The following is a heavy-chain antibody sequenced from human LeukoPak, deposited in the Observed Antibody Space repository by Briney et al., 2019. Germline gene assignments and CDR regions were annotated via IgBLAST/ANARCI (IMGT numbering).Heavy chain of an antibody. Sequence: QPGGSLRLSCTPSGFTFSSSAMSWVRQAPGKGLEWVSAISAGGGTTYYADSVRGRFTISRDNSRNTVYLQMNSLRDEDTAVYYCARDTEGSGWLPFDYWGQGTLVTVSS. CDR1: GFTFSSSA. CDR2: ISAGGGTT. CDR3: ARDTEGSGWLPFDY. J-gene: IGHJ4*02. D-gene: IGHD6-19*01. V-gene: IGHV3-23*01.